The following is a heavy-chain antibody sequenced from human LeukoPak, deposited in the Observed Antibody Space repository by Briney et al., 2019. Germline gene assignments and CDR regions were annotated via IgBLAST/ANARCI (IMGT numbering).Heavy chain of an antibody. Sequence: SETLSLTCTVSGGSISSYYWSWIRQPPGKGLEWIGYIYYSGSTNHNPSLKSRVTISVDTSKNQLSLKLSSVTAADSAVYYCARGPFFDYWGQGTLVTVSS. CDR3: ARGPFFDY. CDR2: IYYSGST. V-gene: IGHV4-59*01. CDR1: GGSISSYY. J-gene: IGHJ4*02.